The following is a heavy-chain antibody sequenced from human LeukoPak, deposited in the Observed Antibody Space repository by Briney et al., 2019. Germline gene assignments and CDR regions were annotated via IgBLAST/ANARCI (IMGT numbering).Heavy chain of an antibody. CDR2: IKQDGSEK. V-gene: IGHV3-7*03. D-gene: IGHD3-9*01. Sequence: QPGGSLRLSCAASGFTVSSNYMSWVRQAPGKGLEWVANIKQDGSEKYYVDSVKGRFTISRDNAKNSLYLQMNSLRAEDTAVYYCARGGTIFWPMDYYYYYMDVWGKGTTVTISS. CDR1: GFTVSSNY. CDR3: ARGGTIFWPMDYYYYYMDV. J-gene: IGHJ6*03.